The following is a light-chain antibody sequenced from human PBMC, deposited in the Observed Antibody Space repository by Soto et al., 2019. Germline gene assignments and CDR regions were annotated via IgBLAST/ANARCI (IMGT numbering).Light chain of an antibody. J-gene: IGKJ1*01. CDR1: QSVRSN. CDR3: QQYNDWPLT. Sequence: EIVMTQSPVTLSVSPGERATLSCRASQSVRSNLAWYQQKPGQAPSLLIYGAFTRATGIPTRFSGTGSGTEFTLNISSLQSEDFELYYCQQYNDWPLTFGQGTKVEV. CDR2: GAF. V-gene: IGKV3-15*01.